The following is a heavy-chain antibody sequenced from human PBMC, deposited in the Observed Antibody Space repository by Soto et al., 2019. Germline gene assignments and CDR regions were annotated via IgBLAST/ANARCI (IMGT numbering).Heavy chain of an antibody. Sequence: SETLSLTCTVSGGSISSYYWSWIRQPPGKGLEWIGYIYYSGSTNYNPSLKSRVTISVDTSKNQFSLKLSSVTAADTAVYYCARDPYSGYDSPRWFDPWGQGTLVTVSS. D-gene: IGHD5-12*01. CDR2: IYYSGST. CDR1: GGSISSYY. J-gene: IGHJ5*02. V-gene: IGHV4-59*01. CDR3: ARDPYSGYDSPRWFDP.